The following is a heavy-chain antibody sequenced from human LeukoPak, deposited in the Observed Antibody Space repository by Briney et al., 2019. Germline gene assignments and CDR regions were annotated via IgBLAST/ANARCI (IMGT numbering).Heavy chain of an antibody. CDR1: GGTFSSYT. J-gene: IGHJ5*02. Sequence: PSVKVSCKASGGTFSSYTISWVRQAPGQGLEWIGRIIPILGIANYAQKFQGRVTITADKSTSTAYMELSSLRSEDTAVYYCAREEVAARQYNWFDPWGQGTLVTVSS. D-gene: IGHD6-6*01. V-gene: IGHV1-69*04. CDR2: IIPILGIA. CDR3: AREEVAARQYNWFDP.